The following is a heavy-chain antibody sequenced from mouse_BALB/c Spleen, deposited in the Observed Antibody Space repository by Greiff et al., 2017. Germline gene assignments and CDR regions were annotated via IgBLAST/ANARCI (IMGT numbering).Heavy chain of an antibody. CDR3: ASSSYYDYAWFAY. Sequence: EVKLVESGPGLVKPSQSLSLTCTVTGYSITSDYAWNWIRQFPGNKLEWMGYISYSGSTSYNPSLKSRISITRDTSKNQFFLQLNSVTTEDTATYYCASSSYYDYAWFAYWGQGTLVTVSA. J-gene: IGHJ3*01. D-gene: IGHD2-4*01. CDR1: GYSITSDYA. V-gene: IGHV3-2*02. CDR2: ISYSGST.